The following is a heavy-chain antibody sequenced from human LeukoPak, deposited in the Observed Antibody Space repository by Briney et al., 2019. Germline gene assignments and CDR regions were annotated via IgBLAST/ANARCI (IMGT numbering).Heavy chain of an antibody. CDR3: ARDKYYDILTGYYYEAGNWFDP. CDR2: ISAYNGNT. V-gene: IGHV1-18*01. D-gene: IGHD3-9*01. Sequence: ASVKVSCKASGYTFTSYDISWVRQAPGQGLEWMGWISAYNGNTNYAQKLQGRVTMTTDTSTSTAYMELRSLRSDDTAVYYCARDKYYDILTGYYYEAGNWFDPWGQGTLVTVSS. CDR1: GYTFTSYD. J-gene: IGHJ5*02.